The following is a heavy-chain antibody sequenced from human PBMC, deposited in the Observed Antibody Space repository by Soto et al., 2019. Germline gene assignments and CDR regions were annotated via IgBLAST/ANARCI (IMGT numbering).Heavy chain of an antibody. D-gene: IGHD5-18*01. V-gene: IGHV1-2*02. Sequence: ASVKVSCKASGYTFTAYHMHWVRQAPGQGLEWMGWINPNTGGTKYAQNFQGRVTMTRDTSINTAFMELSGLTSDATAVYYCAAMVSTPLYYYYGVDVWGQGTTVTVSS. J-gene: IGHJ6*02. CDR1: GYTFTAYH. CDR2: INPNTGGT. CDR3: AAMVSTPLYYYYGVDV.